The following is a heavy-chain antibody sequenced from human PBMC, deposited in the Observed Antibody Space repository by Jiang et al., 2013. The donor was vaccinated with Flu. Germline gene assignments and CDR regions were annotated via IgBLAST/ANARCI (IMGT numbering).Heavy chain of an antibody. CDR2: IYYSGST. Sequence: GPGLVKPSETLSLTCTVSGGSISSSSYYWGWIRQPPGKGLEWIGSIYYSGSTYYNPSLKSRVTISVDTSKNQFSLKLSSVTAADTAVYYCARIGDYYDSSAPPEKILIISSWGQGTLVTVSS. D-gene: IGHD3-22*01. V-gene: IGHV4-39*01. CDR3: ARIGDYYDSSAPPEKILIISS. CDR1: GGSISSSSYY. J-gene: IGHJ5*02.